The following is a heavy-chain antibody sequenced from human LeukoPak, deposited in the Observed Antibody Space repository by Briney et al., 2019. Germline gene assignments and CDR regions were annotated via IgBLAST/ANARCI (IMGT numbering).Heavy chain of an antibody. Sequence: PSETLSLTCTVSGGSISSYYRSWVRQPPGKGLEWIGYIYFSGSTNYNPSLKSRVTMSVDTSKNQFSLRLRSVTAADTAVYYCARGLYGDFPFWYFDLWGRGTLVTVSS. CDR2: IYFSGST. CDR3: ARGLYGDFPFWYFDL. J-gene: IGHJ2*01. V-gene: IGHV4-59*01. CDR1: GGSISSYY. D-gene: IGHD4-17*01.